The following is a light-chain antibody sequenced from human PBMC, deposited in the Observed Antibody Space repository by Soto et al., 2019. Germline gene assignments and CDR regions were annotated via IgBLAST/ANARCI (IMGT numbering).Light chain of an antibody. Sequence: DIVMTQSPDSLAVSLGERATINCKSSQSVSYISLNRHHLSWYQYKPGQPPKLLIYWASTRESGVPDRFSASGSGTDFTLTIGSLQAEDVAIYYCQQYFSTPWTFGQGTKVEIK. CDR3: QQYFSTPWT. CDR2: WAS. CDR1: QSVSYISLNRHH. V-gene: IGKV4-1*01. J-gene: IGKJ1*01.